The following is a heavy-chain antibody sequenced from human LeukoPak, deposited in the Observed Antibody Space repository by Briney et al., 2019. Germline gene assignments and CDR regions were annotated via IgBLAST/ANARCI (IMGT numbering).Heavy chain of an antibody. Sequence: SETLSLTCTDSGGSISSYYWSWIRQPPGKGLEWIGYIYYSGSTNYNPSLKSRVTISVDTSKNQFSLKLSSVTAADTAVYYCARVWRGYSGYDSPLDYWGQGTLVTVSS. V-gene: IGHV4-59*01. D-gene: IGHD5-12*01. J-gene: IGHJ4*02. CDR2: IYYSGST. CDR3: ARVWRGYSGYDSPLDY. CDR1: GGSISSYY.